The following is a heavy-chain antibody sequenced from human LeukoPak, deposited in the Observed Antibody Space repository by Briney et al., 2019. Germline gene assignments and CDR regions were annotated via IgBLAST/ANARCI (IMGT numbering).Heavy chain of an antibody. D-gene: IGHD3-10*01. V-gene: IGHV4-34*01. CDR3: ARAPRLLWFGRTAALYADWYFDL. CDR2: FNHSGST. J-gene: IGHJ2*01. CDR1: GWSVIGYY. Sequence: SDTLSLTCAVYGWSVIGYYWIWIRQPPGKGLEWMGEFNHSGSTNYNPSLKSRVTIPVSTSKNQLSLQLPAVTAADTAVYYFARAPRLLWFGRTAALYADWYFDLWGRGTLVTVSS.